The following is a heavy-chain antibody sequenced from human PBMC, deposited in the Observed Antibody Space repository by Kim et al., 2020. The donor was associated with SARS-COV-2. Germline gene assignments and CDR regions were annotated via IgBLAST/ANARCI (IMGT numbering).Heavy chain of an antibody. Sequence: SVKVSCKASGGTFSSYAISWVRQAPGQGLEWMGGIIPIFGTANYAQKFQGRVTITADESTSTAYMELSSLRSEDTAVYYCARDQITMVRGVRNNWFDPWGQGTLVTVSS. V-gene: IGHV1-69*13. CDR1: GGTFSSYA. CDR3: ARDQITMVRGVRNNWFDP. D-gene: IGHD3-10*01. J-gene: IGHJ5*02. CDR2: IIPIFGTA.